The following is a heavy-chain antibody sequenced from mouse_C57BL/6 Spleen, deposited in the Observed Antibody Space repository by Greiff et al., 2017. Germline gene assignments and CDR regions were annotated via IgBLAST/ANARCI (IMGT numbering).Heavy chain of an antibody. V-gene: IGHV1-39*01. CDR1: GYSFTDYN. Sequence: VQLQQSGPELVKPGASVKISCKASGYSFTDYNMNWVKQSNGKSLEWIGVINPNYGTTSYNQKFKGKATLTVDQSSNTPYMQLNSLTAEDSSVYYCAKWISDGYHDYWGQGTTLTVSS. CDR2: INPNYGTT. CDR3: AKWISDGYHDY. D-gene: IGHD2-3*01. J-gene: IGHJ2*01.